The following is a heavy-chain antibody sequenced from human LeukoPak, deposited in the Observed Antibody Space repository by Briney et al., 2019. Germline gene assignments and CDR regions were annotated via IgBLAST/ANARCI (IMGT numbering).Heavy chain of an antibody. J-gene: IGHJ4*02. CDR3: AREGDYGDYVSPHDY. CDR2: IKQDGSEK. Sequence: GGSLRLSCAASGFTFSSYWMSWARQAPGKGLEWVANIKQDGSEKYYVDSVKGRFTISRDNAKSSLYLQMNSLRAEDTAVYYCAREGDYGDYVSPHDYWGQGTLVTVSS. CDR1: GFTFSSYW. V-gene: IGHV3-7*01. D-gene: IGHD4-17*01.